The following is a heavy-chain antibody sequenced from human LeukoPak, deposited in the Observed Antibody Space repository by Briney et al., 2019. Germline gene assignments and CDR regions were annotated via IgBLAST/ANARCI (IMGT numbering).Heavy chain of an antibody. J-gene: IGHJ4*02. CDR2: ITADGGGT. D-gene: IGHD3-3*01. CDR1: GFNFGSSF. Sequence: GGSLRLSCAASGFNFGSSFMSWVRQAPGKGLEWVSAITADGGGTNHADPVKGRFTISRDNSKSTLYLQMNSLRAEDTAVYYCAKSGYYDFWSGYPDYWGQGTLVTVSS. V-gene: IGHV3-23*01. CDR3: AKSGYYDFWSGYPDY.